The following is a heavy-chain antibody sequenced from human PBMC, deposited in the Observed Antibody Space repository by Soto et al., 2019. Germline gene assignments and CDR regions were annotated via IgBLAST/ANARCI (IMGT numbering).Heavy chain of an antibody. D-gene: IGHD2-2*01. CDR3: TSSGGHAAIEAFDF. CDR1: GFSFSSHW. Sequence: DVQLVESGGGSAQPGGSLTLSCEASGFSFSSHWMHWVRQAPGRGLMWVSRINSDGSDTMYADSVKGRFTISRDNAKNTVSRQMNGLRAEDTGLYYWTSSGGHAAIEAFDFWGQGSMVTVSS. V-gene: IGHV3-74*03. CDR2: INSDGSDT. J-gene: IGHJ3*01.